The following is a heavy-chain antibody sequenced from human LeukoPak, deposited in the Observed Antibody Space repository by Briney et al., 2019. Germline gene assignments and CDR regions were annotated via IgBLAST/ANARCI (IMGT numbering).Heavy chain of an antibody. J-gene: IGHJ4*02. CDR1: GFTFSSYS. D-gene: IGHD5-24*01. Sequence: GGSLRLSCAASGFTFSSYSMNWVRQAPGKGLEWVANIKQDGSEKYYVDSVKGRFTISRDNAKNSLYLQMNSLRAEDTAVYYCARVDGYYFDYWGQGTLVTVSS. CDR3: ARVDGYYFDY. CDR2: IKQDGSEK. V-gene: IGHV3-7*01.